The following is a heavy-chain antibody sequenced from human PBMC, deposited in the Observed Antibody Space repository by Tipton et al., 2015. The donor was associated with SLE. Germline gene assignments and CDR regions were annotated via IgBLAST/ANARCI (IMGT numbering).Heavy chain of an antibody. CDR1: TFTFSSYG. CDR3: AKDYTFSGNSFHY. J-gene: IGHJ4*02. D-gene: IGHD3-22*01. CDR2: IWYDGSKK. V-gene: IGHV3-30*02. Sequence: GSLRLSCAASTFTFSSYGMHWVRQAPGKGLEWVALIWYDGSKKFYADSVKGRFTISRDNRKDTLYLQMDSLRTEDTAMYYCAKDYTFSGNSFHYWGQGTLVTVSS.